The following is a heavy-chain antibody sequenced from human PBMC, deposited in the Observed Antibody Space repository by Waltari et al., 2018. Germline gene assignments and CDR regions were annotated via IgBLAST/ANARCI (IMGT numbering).Heavy chain of an antibody. CDR2: IYYSGST. V-gene: IGHV4-39*01. D-gene: IGHD5-18*01. J-gene: IGHJ5*02. CDR1: GGSISSSSYY. CDR3: ARQAWIQLWLYNWFDP. Sequence: QLQLQESGPGLVKPSETLSLTCTVSGGSISSSSYYWGWIRQPPGKGLEWIGSIYYSGSTYYNPSLKSRGTISVDTSKNQFSLKLSSVTAADTAVYYCARQAWIQLWLYNWFDPWGQGTLVTVSS.